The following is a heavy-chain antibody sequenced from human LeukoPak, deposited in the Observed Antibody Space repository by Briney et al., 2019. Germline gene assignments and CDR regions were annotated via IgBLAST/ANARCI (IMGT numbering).Heavy chain of an antibody. CDR1: GYXFTGQY. CDR2: IDPNSGGT. V-gene: IGHV1-2*02. Sequence: ASVKVSCKASGYXFTGQYMHWVRQAPGQGLEWMGWIDPNSGGTNNAQKFQGRVTMTRDTSISTAYMELTSLRSDDTAVYYCARGGYYDSTNFGNDAFDIWGQGTMVTVSS. J-gene: IGHJ3*02. CDR3: ARGGYYDSTNFGNDAFDI. D-gene: IGHD3-22*01.